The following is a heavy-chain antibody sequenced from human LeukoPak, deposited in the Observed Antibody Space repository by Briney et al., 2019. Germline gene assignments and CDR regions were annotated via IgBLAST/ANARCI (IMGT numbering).Heavy chain of an antibody. D-gene: IGHD3-22*01. V-gene: IGHV1-2*06. CDR2: INPNSGGT. J-gene: IGHJ4*02. CDR3: ATVIPYYYDSSGYYPLDY. CDR1: GYTFTGYY. Sequence: ASVKVSCKASGYTFTGYYMHWERQAPGQGLEWMGRINPNSGGTNYAQKFQGRVTMTRDTSISTAYMELSRLRSDDTAVYYCATVIPYYYDSSGYYPLDYWGQGTLVTVSS.